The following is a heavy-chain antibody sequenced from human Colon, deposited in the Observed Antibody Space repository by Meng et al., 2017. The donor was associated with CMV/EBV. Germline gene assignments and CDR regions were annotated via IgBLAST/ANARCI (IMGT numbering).Heavy chain of an antibody. Sequence: GSLRLSCAASGFSFSSYAMNWVRQAPGKGLEWVSGVTSGGGTTFYADSVKGRFTISRDNSRNTLFLQMNNLRAEDTAVYYCAKCYLVVVPAAMGDYWGQGTLVTVSS. CDR3: AKCYLVVVPAAMGDY. V-gene: IGHV3-23*03. J-gene: IGHJ4*02. CDR1: GFSFSSYA. CDR2: VTSGGGTT. D-gene: IGHD2-2*01.